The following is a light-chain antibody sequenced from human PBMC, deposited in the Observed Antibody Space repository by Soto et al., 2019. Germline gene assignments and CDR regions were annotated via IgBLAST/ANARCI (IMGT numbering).Light chain of an antibody. CDR1: QSISSY. CDR2: AAS. J-gene: IGKJ3*01. Sequence: DIQMIQSPSSLSASVGARFTITGRASQSISSYLNWYQQKPGKAPKLLIYAASSLQSGVPSRFSGSGSGSDFTLTISSLQPEDFATYYCQQSYSTPFTVGTGNKVDIK. V-gene: IGKV1-39*01. CDR3: QQSYSTPFT.